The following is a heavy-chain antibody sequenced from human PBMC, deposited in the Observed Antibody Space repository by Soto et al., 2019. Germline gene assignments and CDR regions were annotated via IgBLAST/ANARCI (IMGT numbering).Heavy chain of an antibody. J-gene: IGHJ4*02. D-gene: IGHD4-17*01. V-gene: IGHV1-69*02. CDR1: GGTFSSYT. CDR2: IIPILGIA. Sequence: QVQLVQSGAEVKKPGSSVKVSCKASGGTFSSYTISWVRQAPGQGLEWMGRIIPILGIANYAQKFQGRVTITADKSTSTAYMELSSLRSEDTAVYYCARQTTVTTFLDYWGQGTLVTVSS. CDR3: ARQTTVTTFLDY.